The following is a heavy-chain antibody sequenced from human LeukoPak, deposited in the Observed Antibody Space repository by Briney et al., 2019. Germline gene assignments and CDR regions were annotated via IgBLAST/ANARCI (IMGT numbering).Heavy chain of an antibody. CDR3: ASYGPLLGGSGSDGEYYYGMDV. V-gene: IGHV1-18*01. CDR2: ISAYNGNT. J-gene: IGHJ6*02. CDR1: GYTFTSYG. D-gene: IGHD3-10*01. Sequence: GASVKVSCKASGYTFTSYGISWVRQAPGQGLEWMGWISAYNGNTSYAKKLQGRVTMTTDTSTSTAYMELRSLRSDDTAVYYFASYGPLLGGSGSDGEYYYGMDVWGQGTTVTVSS.